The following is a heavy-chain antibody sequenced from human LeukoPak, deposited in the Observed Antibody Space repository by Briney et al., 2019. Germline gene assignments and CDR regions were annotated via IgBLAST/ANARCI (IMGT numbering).Heavy chain of an antibody. J-gene: IGHJ4*02. D-gene: IGHD3-22*01. Sequence: SGGSLRLSCAASGFTFSSYAMHWVRQAPGKGLEWVAVISYDGSNKYYADSVKGRFTISRDNSKNTLYLQMNSLRAEDTAMYYCARSDYYDSSGYYPKEFDYWGQGTLVTVSS. CDR1: GFTFSSYA. CDR2: ISYDGSNK. CDR3: ARSDYYDSSGYYPKEFDY. V-gene: IGHV3-30*04.